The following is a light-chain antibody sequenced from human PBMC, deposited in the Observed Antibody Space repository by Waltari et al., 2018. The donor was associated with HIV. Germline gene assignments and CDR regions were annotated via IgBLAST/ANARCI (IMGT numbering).Light chain of an antibody. CDR2: EVN. CDR1: TSDVGRYNY. V-gene: IGLV2-8*01. Sequence: QSALTQPPSASGSPGQSVIISCTGTTSDVGRYNYVSWYQQHPGRAPQLMIYEVNKRPPGVPDRVSGSKSGNTASLTVSVLQAEDEANYYCSSCGGNNPYLVFGGGTTLTVL. CDR3: SSCGGNNPYLV. J-gene: IGLJ3*02.